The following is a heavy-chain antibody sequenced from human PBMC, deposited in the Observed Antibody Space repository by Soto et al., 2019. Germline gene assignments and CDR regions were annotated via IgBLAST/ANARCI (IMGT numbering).Heavy chain of an antibody. Sequence: PSETLSLTWTVAGGSIGGSGYCWGRNRQPPGKGLEWIGSIYYSGSTYYNPSLKSRVTISVDTSKNQFSLKLSSVTAADTAVYYCPLFGVVNSGMDVCGQGTTVTVS. J-gene: IGHJ6*02. D-gene: IGHD3-3*01. V-gene: IGHV4-39*01. CDR2: IYYSGST. CDR1: GGSIGGSGYC. CDR3: PLFGVVNSGMDV.